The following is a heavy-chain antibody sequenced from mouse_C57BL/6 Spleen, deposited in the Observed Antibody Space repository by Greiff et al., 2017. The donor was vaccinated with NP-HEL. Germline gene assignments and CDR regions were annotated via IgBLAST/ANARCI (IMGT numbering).Heavy chain of an antibody. CDR1: GYTFTSYW. CDR2: IDPSDSYT. Sequence: QVQLQQPGAELVMPGASVKLSCKASGYTFTSYWMHWVQQRPGQGLEWLGEIDPSDSYTNYTPKFKGKSTLTVDTSSSTAYMQLSSRTAEDSAVYDCARRGGRRDAMDYWGQGTSVTVAS. V-gene: IGHV1-69*01. CDR3: ARRGGRRDAMDY. J-gene: IGHJ4*01.